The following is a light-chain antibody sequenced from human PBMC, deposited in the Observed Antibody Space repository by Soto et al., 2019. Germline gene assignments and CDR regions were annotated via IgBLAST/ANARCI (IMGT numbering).Light chain of an antibody. Sequence: ELTQPAFVSGSPGQSVTISCTRTSSDLGSYNLGSWYQQHPGKAPKLMIYEDSKRPSGVSNRFSGSKSGNTASLTISGLQAEDDADYYCCSYAGSSTYVFGTGTKVTGL. CDR2: EDS. J-gene: IGLJ1*01. CDR1: SSDLGSYNL. CDR3: CSYAGSSTYV. V-gene: IGLV2-23*01.